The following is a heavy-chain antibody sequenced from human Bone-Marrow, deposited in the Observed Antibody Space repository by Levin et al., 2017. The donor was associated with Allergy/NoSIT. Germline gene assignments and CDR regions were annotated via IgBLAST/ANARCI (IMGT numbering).Heavy chain of an antibody. CDR2: IIPIFGTA. CDR1: GGTFSSYA. CDR3: ARGSHPLKSAENRYCSGGSCYYFDY. V-gene: IGHV1-69*06. D-gene: IGHD2-15*01. Sequence: ASVKVSCKASGGTFSSYAISWVRQAPGQGLEWMGGIIPIFGTANYAQKFQGRVTITADKSTSTAYMELSSLRSEDTAVYYCARGSHPLKSAENRYCSGGSCYYFDYWGQGTLVTVSS. J-gene: IGHJ4*02.